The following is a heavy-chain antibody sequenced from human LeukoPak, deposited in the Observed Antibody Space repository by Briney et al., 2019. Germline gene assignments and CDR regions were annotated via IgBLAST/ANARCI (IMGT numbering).Heavy chain of an antibody. J-gene: IGHJ6*03. CDR1: GFTFSSYW. CDR2: IKQDGIEK. Sequence: PGGSLRLSCAASGFTFSSYWMSWVRQAPGKGLEWVANIKQDGIEKYYVDSVKGRFTISRDNAKDSLYLQMNSLRAEDTAVHFCARVRRAKRQNRYYFYYYMDVWGKGTTVTVSS. V-gene: IGHV3-7*01. CDR3: ARVRRAKRQNRYYFYYYMDV. D-gene: IGHD1-14*01.